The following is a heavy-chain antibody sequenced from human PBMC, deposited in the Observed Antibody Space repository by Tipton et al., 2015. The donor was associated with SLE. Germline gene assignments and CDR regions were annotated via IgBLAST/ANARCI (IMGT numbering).Heavy chain of an antibody. J-gene: IGHJ6*03. CDR3: ARGGRYDSWTGYWRYYYYMDV. CDR2: IAYDAYNK. D-gene: IGHD3-3*01. Sequence: SLRLSCTASGFTFSNYAMHWVRQTPGKGLEWVAVIAYDAYNKYYADSVKGRFTVSRDNSKSTLYLQVNRLTGDDTGIYYCARGGRYDSWTGYWRYYYYMDVWGEGTAVTVSS. V-gene: IGHV3-30*04. CDR1: GFTFSNYA.